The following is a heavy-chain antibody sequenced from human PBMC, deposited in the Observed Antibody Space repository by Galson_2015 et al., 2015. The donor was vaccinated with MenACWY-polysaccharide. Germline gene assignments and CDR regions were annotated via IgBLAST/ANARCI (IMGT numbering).Heavy chain of an antibody. J-gene: IGHJ3*01. V-gene: IGHV3-33*01. CDR2: IQYDGTNK. D-gene: IGHD1-14*01. CDR1: GSRFSGSG. CDR3: AREGSRTVFHAFDV. Sequence: SLRLSCAASGSRFSGSGMHWVRQAPGKGLEWVAVIQYDGTNKVYADSVKGRFTISRDNSKNTLFLQMNTLGVDDTAMYYCAREGSRTVFHAFDVWGQGTMVTVSP.